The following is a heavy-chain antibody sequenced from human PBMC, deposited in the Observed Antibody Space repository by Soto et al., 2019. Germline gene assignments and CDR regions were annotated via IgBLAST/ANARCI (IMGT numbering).Heavy chain of an antibody. CDR3: ARDWVLRFLEWLPYRYYYGMDL. CDR2: IIPIFGTA. D-gene: IGHD3-3*01. Sequence: GASVKVSCKASGGTFSSYAISWVRQAPGQGLEWMGGIIPIFGTADYAQKFQGRVTITADESTSTAYMELSSLRSEDTAVYYCARDWVLRFLEWLPYRYYYGMDLWGQGTTVTVSS. CDR1: GGTFSSYA. J-gene: IGHJ6*02. V-gene: IGHV1-69*13.